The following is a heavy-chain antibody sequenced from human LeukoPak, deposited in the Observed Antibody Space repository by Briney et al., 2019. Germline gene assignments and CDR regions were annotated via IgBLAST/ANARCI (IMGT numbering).Heavy chain of an antibody. J-gene: IGHJ5*02. CDR1: GLTFDDYV. CDR2: IRWKSAMI. D-gene: IGHD3-10*01. Sequence: SLRHSCGPSGLTFDDYVLHWVRQAAPKGLEWVSGIRWKSAMIGYGDAVKGRFTISRDNAKNALYLQMNSLRAEDTALYYCAKGAYGSGSYYENWFDPWGQGTLVTVSS. V-gene: IGHV3-9*01. CDR3: AKGAYGSGSYYENWFDP.